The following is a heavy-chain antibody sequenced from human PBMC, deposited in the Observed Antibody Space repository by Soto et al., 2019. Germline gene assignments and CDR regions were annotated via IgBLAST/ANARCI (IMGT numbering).Heavy chain of an antibody. Sequence: SETLSLTCTVSGASVSTGAYYWGWVRQRPGRGLEWIGYVYESGYTYYNMSLKSRLTISLDRSNNQFSLGLTSVTAADTAVYYRVRAMPHPATVYPWFDTWGQGTLVTVSS. CDR3: VRAMPHPATVYPWFDT. CDR1: GASVSTGAYY. J-gene: IGHJ5*02. D-gene: IGHD2-2*01. CDR2: VYESGYT. V-gene: IGHV4-31*03.